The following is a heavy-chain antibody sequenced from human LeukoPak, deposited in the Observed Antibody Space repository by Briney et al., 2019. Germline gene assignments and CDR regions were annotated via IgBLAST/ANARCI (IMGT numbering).Heavy chain of an antibody. D-gene: IGHD3/OR15-3a*01. CDR1: GGPISSYY. CDR2: IYYSGST. CDR3: ARRMDAFDI. V-gene: IGHV4-59*01. Sequence: PSETLSLTCTVSGGPISSYYWSWIRQPPGKGLEWIGYIYYSGSTNYNPSLKSRVTISVDTSKNQFSLKLSSVTAADTAVYYCARRMDAFDIWGQGTMVTVSS. J-gene: IGHJ3*02.